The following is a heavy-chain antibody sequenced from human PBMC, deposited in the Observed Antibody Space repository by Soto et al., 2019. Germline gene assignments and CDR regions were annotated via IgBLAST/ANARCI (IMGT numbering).Heavy chain of an antibody. Sequence: GESLKISCKGSGYSFTSYWIGWVRQMPGKGLEWMGIIYPGDSDTRYSPSFQGQVTISADESISTAYLQWSSLKASDTAMYYCARVYCSGGSCCHYYYYYMDVWGKGTTVTVSS. D-gene: IGHD2-15*01. CDR1: GYSFTSYW. J-gene: IGHJ6*03. V-gene: IGHV5-51*01. CDR2: IYPGDSDT. CDR3: ARVYCSGGSCCHYYYYYMDV.